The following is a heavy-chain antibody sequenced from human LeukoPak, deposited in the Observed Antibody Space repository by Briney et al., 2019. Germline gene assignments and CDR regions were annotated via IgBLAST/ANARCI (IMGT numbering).Heavy chain of an antibody. CDR1: GGSFSGYY. D-gene: IGHD6-13*01. Sequence: SETLSLTCAVYGGSFSGYYWSWIRQPPGKGLEWIGEINHSGSTNYYPSLKSRVTISVDTSKNQFSLKLSSVTAADTAVYYCARHRIAAAWGGFDPWGQGTLVTVSS. V-gene: IGHV4-34*01. CDR3: ARHRIAAAWGGFDP. CDR2: INHSGST. J-gene: IGHJ5*02.